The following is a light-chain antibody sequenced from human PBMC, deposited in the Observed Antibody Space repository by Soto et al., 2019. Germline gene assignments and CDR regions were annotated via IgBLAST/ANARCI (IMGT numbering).Light chain of an antibody. CDR1: SSDVGGYNY. CDR3: TSYACSISRGV. CDR2: EVS. J-gene: IGLJ1*01. V-gene: IGLV2-8*01. Sequence: QSALTQPPSASGSPGQSVTISCTGTSSDVGGYNYVSWYQQHPGKAPKLMIYEVSKRPSGVPDRFSGSKSGNTASLTVSGLQAEDLFDYSCTSYACSISRGVFGTGTIVNVL.